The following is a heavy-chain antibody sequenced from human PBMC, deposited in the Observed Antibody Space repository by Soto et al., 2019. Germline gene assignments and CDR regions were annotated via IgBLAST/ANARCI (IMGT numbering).Heavy chain of an antibody. J-gene: IGHJ5*02. CDR2: IIPIFGTA. V-gene: IGHV1-69*13. CDR3: ARDGGIAARPAWFDP. CDR1: GGTFSSYA. Sequence: SSVKVSCKASGGTFSSYAISWVRQAPGQGLEWMGGIIPIFGTANYAQKFQGRVTITADESTSTAYMELSSLRSEDTAVYYCARDGGIAARPAWFDPWGQGTLVTVSS. D-gene: IGHD6-6*01.